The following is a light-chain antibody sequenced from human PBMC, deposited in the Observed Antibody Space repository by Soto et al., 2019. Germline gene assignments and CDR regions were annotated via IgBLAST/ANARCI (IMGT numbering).Light chain of an antibody. CDR2: GVS. CDR1: KNDIGSSDY. CDR3: SSSTSSNTLV. Sequence: QSALTQPASVSASPGQSITISCTGGKNDIGSSDYVSWYQQHPGKAPKLIIYGVSNRPSGTSDRFSGSKSGNTASLTISGLQGDDEADYYCSSSTSSNTLVFGGGTKVTVL. V-gene: IGLV2-14*01. J-gene: IGLJ3*02.